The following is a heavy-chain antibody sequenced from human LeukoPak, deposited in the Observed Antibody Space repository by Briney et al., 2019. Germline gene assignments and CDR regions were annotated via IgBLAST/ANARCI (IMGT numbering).Heavy chain of an antibody. CDR2: IYYSGST. CDR1: GGSISSYY. D-gene: IGHD3-22*01. V-gene: IGHV4-59*01. Sequence: SETLSLTCTVSGGSISSYYWSWIRQPPGKGLEWIGYIYYSGSTNYNPSLKSRVTISVDTSKNQFSLKLSSVTAADTAVYYCARDLGYYDSSGYVGKAFDIWGQGTMVTVSS. CDR3: ARDLGYYDSSGYVGKAFDI. J-gene: IGHJ3*02.